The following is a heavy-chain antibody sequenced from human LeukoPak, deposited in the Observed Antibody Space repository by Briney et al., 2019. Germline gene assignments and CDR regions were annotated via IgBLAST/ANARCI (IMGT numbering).Heavy chain of an antibody. J-gene: IGHJ4*02. CDR2: TYYRSKWYN. D-gene: IGHD3-10*01. V-gene: IGHV6-1*01. CDR3: ARERRERRWFGEPPTNYFDY. CDR1: GDSVSSKSAA. Sequence: SQTLSLTCAISGDSVSSKSAAWNWIRQSPSRGLEWLGRTYYRSKWYNDYAVSVKSRITINPDTSKNQFSLQLNSVPPEDTAVYYCARERRERRWFGEPPTNYFDYWGQGTLVTVSS.